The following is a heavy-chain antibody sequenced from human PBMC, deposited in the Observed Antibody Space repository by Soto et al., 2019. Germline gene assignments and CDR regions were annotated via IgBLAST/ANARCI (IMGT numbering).Heavy chain of an antibody. J-gene: IGHJ4*02. Sequence: GGSLRLSCAASGFTFSSYAMSWVRQAPGKGLEWVSAISGSGGSTYYADSVKGRFTISRDNSKNTLYLQMNSLRAEDTAVYYCASELGYCSSTSCYAFYFDYWGQGTPVTVSS. V-gene: IGHV3-23*01. CDR3: ASELGYCSSTSCYAFYFDY. D-gene: IGHD2-2*01. CDR2: ISGSGGST. CDR1: GFTFSSYA.